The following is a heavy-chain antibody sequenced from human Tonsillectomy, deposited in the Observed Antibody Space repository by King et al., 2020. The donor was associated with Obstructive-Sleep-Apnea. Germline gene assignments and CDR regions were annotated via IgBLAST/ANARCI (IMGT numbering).Heavy chain of an antibody. Sequence: LQLQESGPGLVKPSETLSLTCTVSGGSISSYYWSWIRQPPGKGLEWSVYIYYSGSTNYNPSLKGRVTISVDTSKNQFSLKLSSVTAADTAVYYCARSTYYYYGMDVWGQGTTVTVSS. CDR2: IYYSGST. CDR1: GGSISSYY. J-gene: IGHJ6*02. CDR3: ARSTYYYYGMDV. V-gene: IGHV4-59*08.